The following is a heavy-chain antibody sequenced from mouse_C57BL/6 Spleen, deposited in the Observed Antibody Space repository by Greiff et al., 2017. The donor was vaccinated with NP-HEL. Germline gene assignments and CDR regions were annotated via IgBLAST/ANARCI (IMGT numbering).Heavy chain of an antibody. CDR2: IVPSDSYT. V-gene: IGHV1-69*01. J-gene: IGHJ4*01. D-gene: IGHD1-1*01. CDR3: ARGPLYYGSSYNAMDY. Sequence: QVQLQQPGAELVMPGASVKLSCKASGYTFTSYWMHWVKQRPGQGLEWIGEIVPSDSYTNYNQKFKGKSTLTVDKSSSTAYMQLSSLTSEDSAVYYCARGPLYYGSSYNAMDYWGQGTSVTVSS. CDR1: GYTFTSYW.